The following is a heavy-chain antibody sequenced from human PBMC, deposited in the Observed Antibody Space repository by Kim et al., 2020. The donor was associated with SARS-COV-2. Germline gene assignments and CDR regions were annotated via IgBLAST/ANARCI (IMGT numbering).Heavy chain of an antibody. CDR1: GFTFRSYS. V-gene: IGHV3-64D*06. Sequence: GGSLRLSCSASGFTFRSYSVHWVRQAPGKGLEYVSPISSHGGCPYYADSVMGRFTISRDNSKNTLYLKMSSLRAEDTAVYYCVKDDTCSDDYYAMDVWGRGTTVTVSS. CDR2: ISSHGGCP. J-gene: IGHJ6*02. CDR3: VKDDTCSDDYYAMDV. D-gene: IGHD3-10*02.